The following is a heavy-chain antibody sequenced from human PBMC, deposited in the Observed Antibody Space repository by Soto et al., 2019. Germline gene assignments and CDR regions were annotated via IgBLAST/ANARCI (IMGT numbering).Heavy chain of an antibody. D-gene: IGHD3-10*01. CDR2: LIYSNGRT. V-gene: IGHV3-23*05. Sequence: GGSLRLSCAASGFTFSSYAMSWVRQAPGKGLECIALIYSNGRTFYADSVTGRLSISRDNYQNTVSLQMNSLSVDDTATYYCAKWLRGGSYYCDYWGQGALVTVSS. CDR1: GFTFSSYA. CDR3: AKWLRGGSYYCDY. J-gene: IGHJ4*02.